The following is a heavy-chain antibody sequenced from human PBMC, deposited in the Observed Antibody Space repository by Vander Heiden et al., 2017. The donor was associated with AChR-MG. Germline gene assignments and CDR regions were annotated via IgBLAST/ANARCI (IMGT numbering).Heavy chain of an antibody. CDR2: ISSSGSGM. CDR1: GFTFSDHY. CDR3: ARDGYSYGPIAYYYYYMDV. J-gene: IGHJ6*03. D-gene: IGHD5-18*01. Sequence: QVQLVESGGGLVKPGGSLRLSCAASGFTFSDHYMSWIRQAPGKGLEWVSDISSSGSGMNYADSVRGRFTISRDNAKNTLYLEMNSLRAEDTAVYYCARDGYSYGPIAYYYYYMDVWGKGTTVTVSS. V-gene: IGHV3-11*01.